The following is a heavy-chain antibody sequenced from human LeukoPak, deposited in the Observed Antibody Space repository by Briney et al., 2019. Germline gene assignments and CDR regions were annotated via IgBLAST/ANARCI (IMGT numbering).Heavy chain of an antibody. CDR3: AAGYYGSGSYRDLGG. CDR1: GFTFTSSA. J-gene: IGHJ4*02. Sequence: GASVKVSCKASGFTFTSSAMQWVRQARGQRLEWIGWIVVGSGNTNYAQKFQERVTITRDMSTSTAYMELSSLRSEDTAVYYCAAGYYGSGSYRDLGGWGQGTLVTVSS. V-gene: IGHV1-58*02. CDR2: IVVGSGNT. D-gene: IGHD3-10*01.